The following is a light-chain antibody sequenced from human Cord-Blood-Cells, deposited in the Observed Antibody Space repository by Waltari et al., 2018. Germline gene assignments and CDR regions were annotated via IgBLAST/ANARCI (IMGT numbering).Light chain of an antibody. Sequence: QSVLTQPPSVSAPPGQRVTISCPGTSSNIGAGYDVHWYQQLPGAAPKLLIYGNSNRPSGVPDRFSGSKSGTSASLAITGLQAEDEADYYCQSYDSSLSGWVFGGGTKLTVL. V-gene: IGLV1-40*01. J-gene: IGLJ3*02. CDR2: GNS. CDR3: QSYDSSLSGWV. CDR1: SSNIGAGYD.